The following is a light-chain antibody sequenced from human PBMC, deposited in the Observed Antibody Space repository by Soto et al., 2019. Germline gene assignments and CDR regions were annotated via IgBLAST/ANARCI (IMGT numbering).Light chain of an antibody. J-gene: IGKJ4*01. V-gene: IGKV3-11*01. Sequence: IVLTLSPDTLSLSPGERTTLSCRASQSISRYLAWYQQKPGQAPRLLIYDASNRATGIPARFSGSGSGTDFTLTISSLQPEDFATYYCQQSDISLTFGGGGKVDTK. CDR3: QQSDISLT. CDR1: QSISRY. CDR2: DAS.